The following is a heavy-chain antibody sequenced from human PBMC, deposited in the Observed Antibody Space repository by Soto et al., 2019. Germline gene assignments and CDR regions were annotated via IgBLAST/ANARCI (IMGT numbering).Heavy chain of an antibody. J-gene: IGHJ4*02. CDR1: GFTFSSYG. Sequence: GGSLRLSCAASGFTFSSYGMHWVRQAPGKGLEWVAVISYDGSNKYYADSVKGRFTISRDNSKNTLYLQMNSLRAEDTAVYYCAKENKVTIFGVVIFDYWGQGTLVTVSS. V-gene: IGHV3-30*18. D-gene: IGHD3-3*01. CDR3: AKENKVTIFGVVIFDY. CDR2: ISYDGSNK.